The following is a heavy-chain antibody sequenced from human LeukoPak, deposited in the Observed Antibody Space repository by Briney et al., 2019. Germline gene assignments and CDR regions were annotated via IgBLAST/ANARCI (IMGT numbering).Heavy chain of an antibody. CDR1: GYTFTSYG. J-gene: IGHJ4*02. CDR3: ARDPGYYDSSGYYYFDY. Sequence: ASVKVSCKASGYTFTSYGISWVRQAPGQGLERMGWISAYNGNTNYAQKLQGRVTMTTDTSTSTAYMELRSLRSDDTAVYYCARDPGYYDSSGYYYFDYWGQGTLVTVSS. V-gene: IGHV1-18*01. D-gene: IGHD3-22*01. CDR2: ISAYNGNT.